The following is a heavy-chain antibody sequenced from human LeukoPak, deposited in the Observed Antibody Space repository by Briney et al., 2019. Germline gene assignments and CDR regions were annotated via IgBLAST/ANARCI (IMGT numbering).Heavy chain of an antibody. V-gene: IGHV3-74*01. CDR1: GNYW. D-gene: IGHD1-1*01. CDR3: TRDRAQQYFEY. Sequence: GGSLRLSCAASGNYWMHWVRQVPGKGLVWASHINSDGSWTSYADSVKGRFTISRDNSKNTLYLQMNSLRVEDTAVYYCTRDRAQQYFEYWGQGTLVTVSS. J-gene: IGHJ4*02. CDR2: INSDGSWT.